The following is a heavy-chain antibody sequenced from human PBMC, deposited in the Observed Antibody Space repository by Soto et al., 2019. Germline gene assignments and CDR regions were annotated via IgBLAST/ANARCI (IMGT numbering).Heavy chain of an antibody. D-gene: IGHD3-22*01. V-gene: IGHV3-9*01. Sequence: PGGSLRLSCAASGFIFDDYAMHWIRQVPGKGLEWVSAISWNSGTIAYADSVKGQFTISRDNAKNSLYLQMNSLRSEDTALYYCAKDREGSSGWYGMDVWGQGTTVTVSS. CDR1: GFIFDDYA. CDR2: ISWNSGTI. J-gene: IGHJ6*02. CDR3: AKDREGSSGWYGMDV.